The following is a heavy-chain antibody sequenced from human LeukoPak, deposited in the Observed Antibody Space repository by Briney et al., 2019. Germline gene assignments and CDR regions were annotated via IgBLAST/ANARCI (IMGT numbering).Heavy chain of an antibody. V-gene: IGHV4-39*01. Sequence: SETLSLTCTVSGGSISSSSYYWGWIRQPPGKGLEWIGSIYYSGSTYYNPSLKSRVTISVDTSKNQFSLKLSSVTAADTAVYYCARGWDVATTKDYWGQGTLVTVSS. CDR1: GGSISSSSYY. CDR2: IYYSGST. D-gene: IGHD5-12*01. J-gene: IGHJ4*02. CDR3: ARGWDVATTKDY.